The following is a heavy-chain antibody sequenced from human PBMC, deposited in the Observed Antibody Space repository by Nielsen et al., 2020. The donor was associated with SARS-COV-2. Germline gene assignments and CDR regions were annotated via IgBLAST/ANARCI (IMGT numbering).Heavy chain of an antibody. CDR3: AKGVGSSWFYYFDY. CDR2: ISGSGGST. Sequence: GESLKISCAASGFTFSSYAMSWVRQAPGKGLEWVSAISGSGGSTYYADSVKGRFTISRDNSKNTLYLQMNSLRAEDTAVYYCAKGVGSSWFYYFDYWGQGTLVTVSS. CDR1: GFTFSSYA. J-gene: IGHJ4*02. D-gene: IGHD6-13*01. V-gene: IGHV3-23*01.